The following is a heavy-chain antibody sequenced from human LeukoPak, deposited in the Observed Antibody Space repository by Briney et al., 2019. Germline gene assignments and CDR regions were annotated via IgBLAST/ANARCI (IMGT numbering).Heavy chain of an antibody. D-gene: IGHD2-2*02. Sequence: SETLSLTCAVYGGSFSGYYWGWVRQPPGKGLEWIGYIYFSGSTNHNPSLTSRVAMSVDTSKNQFSLKLTSVTAADTAVYYCATDAPGVPAAIKGRRNYWYFDLWGRGTLVTVSS. V-gene: IGHV4-59*12. CDR3: ATDAPGVPAAIKGRRNYWYFDL. CDR2: IYFSGST. J-gene: IGHJ2*01. CDR1: GGSFSGYY.